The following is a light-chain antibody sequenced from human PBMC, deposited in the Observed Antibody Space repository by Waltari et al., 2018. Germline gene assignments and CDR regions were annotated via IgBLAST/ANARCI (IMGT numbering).Light chain of an antibody. Sequence: QSALTQPASVSGSPGQSITISCTGTSSDVGGYKYVSWYQQHPGKVPKVIIDTVSNLPAGVSNRFSGSKSGNTASRTISGLQAEDEADYYCSSFTTSYTRLFGGGTKLTVL. J-gene: IGLJ3*02. CDR3: SSFTTSYTRL. V-gene: IGLV2-14*01. CDR1: SSDVGGYKY. CDR2: TVS.